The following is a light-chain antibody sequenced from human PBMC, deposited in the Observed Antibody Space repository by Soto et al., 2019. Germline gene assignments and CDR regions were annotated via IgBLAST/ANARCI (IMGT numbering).Light chain of an antibody. V-gene: IGKV1-39*01. J-gene: IGKJ2*01. CDR2: AAS. CDR1: QSISSY. Sequence: EIQMTQSPSSLSASVGDRVTITCRASQSISSYLNWYQQKPGKAPTLLSYAASSLQSGVPSRFSGSGSVTDFALSISTLQPEDFATYYGQQSYSTPYTFGEGSKLEIK. CDR3: QQSYSTPYT.